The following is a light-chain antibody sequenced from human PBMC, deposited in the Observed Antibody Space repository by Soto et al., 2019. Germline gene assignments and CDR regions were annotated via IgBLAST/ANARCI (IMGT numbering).Light chain of an antibody. J-gene: IGLJ3*02. V-gene: IGLV2-23*01. CDR2: EDS. Sequence: QSALTHPASVSGSPGQSITISCTGTSSDAGSYNFVSWYQQHPGKAPKVMIYEDSKRPSGVSNRFSGSKSGNTASLTISGLQAEDEADYYCCSYASSSTYWVFGGGTKLTVL. CDR1: SSDAGSYNF. CDR3: CSYASSSTYWV.